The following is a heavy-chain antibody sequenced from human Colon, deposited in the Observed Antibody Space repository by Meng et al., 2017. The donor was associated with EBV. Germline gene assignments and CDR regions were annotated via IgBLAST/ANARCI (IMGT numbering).Heavy chain of an antibody. CDR1: GGSISSGGYY. Sequence: QVQLQESGPRLVKPSXXLSRTCAVSGGSISSGGYYWNWIRQPPGKGLEWIGYIYFTGSTYYNPPLMSRVGISIETSRNQFSLNLTSVTSADTAVYYCARSHLGDCSFDNWGQGTLVTVSS. V-gene: IGHV4-30-4*01. CDR2: IYFTGST. CDR3: ARSHLGDCSFDN. D-gene: IGHD3-16*01. J-gene: IGHJ4*02.